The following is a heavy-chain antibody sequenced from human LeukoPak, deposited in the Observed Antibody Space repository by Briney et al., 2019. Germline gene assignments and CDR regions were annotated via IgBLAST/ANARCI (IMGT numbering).Heavy chain of an antibody. CDR3: AKSPRTVTTIFDY. J-gene: IGHJ4*02. D-gene: IGHD5-12*01. CDR2: IHERGST. CDR1: GDFISSYY. Sequence: SETLSLTCTVSGDFISSYYWSWLRQSAGEGLEWIGYIHERGSTNHNPSLKSRVTMSVDTSKNQFSLKLTSVTAADTAVYFCAKSPRTVTTIFDYWGQGTLVTVSS. V-gene: IGHV4-59*01.